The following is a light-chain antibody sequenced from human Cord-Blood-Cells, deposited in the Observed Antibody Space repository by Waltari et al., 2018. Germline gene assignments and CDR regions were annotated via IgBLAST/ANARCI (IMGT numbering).Light chain of an antibody. CDR3: QAWDISTVV. V-gene: IGLV3-1*01. CDR2: QDS. Sequence: SYELTQPPSVSVSPGQTASITCSGDKLGDKYACWYQQKPGQSPVLVIYQDSKRPSGIPPRISGSNSWNTATLTISGTQAMDEADYYCQAWDISTVVFGGGTKLTVL. J-gene: IGLJ2*01. CDR1: KLGDKY.